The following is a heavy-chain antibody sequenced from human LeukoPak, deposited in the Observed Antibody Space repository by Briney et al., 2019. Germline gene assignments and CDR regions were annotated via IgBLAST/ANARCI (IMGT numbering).Heavy chain of an antibody. CDR3: ARGVGYDFWSGYYTGNYFDY. V-gene: IGHV3-66*01. Sequence: GGSLRLSCAASGFTVSSNYMSWVCQAPGKGLEWVSVIYSGGSTYYADSVKGRFTISRDNSKNTLYLQMNSLRAEDTAVYYCARGVGYDFWSGYYTGNYFDYWGQGTLVTVSS. CDR2: IYSGGST. D-gene: IGHD3-3*01. CDR1: GFTVSSNY. J-gene: IGHJ4*02.